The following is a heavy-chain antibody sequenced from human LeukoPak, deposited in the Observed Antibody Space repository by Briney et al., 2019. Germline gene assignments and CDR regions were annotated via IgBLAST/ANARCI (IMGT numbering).Heavy chain of an antibody. CDR3: AKDSDSSSWPPSIDY. V-gene: IGHV3-23*01. CDR2: ISGSGGST. J-gene: IGHJ4*02. D-gene: IGHD6-13*01. Sequence: GGSLRRSCAASGFTFSSYAMSWVRQAPGKGLEWVSAISGSGGSTYYADSVKGRFTISRDNSKNTLYLQMNSLRAEDTAVYYCAKDSDSSSWPPSIDYWGQGTLVTVSS. CDR1: GFTFSSYA.